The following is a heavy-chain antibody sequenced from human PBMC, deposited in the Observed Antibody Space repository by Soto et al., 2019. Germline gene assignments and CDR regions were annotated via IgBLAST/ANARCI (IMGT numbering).Heavy chain of an antibody. D-gene: IGHD3-3*01. CDR1: GFTFGNYG. J-gene: IGHJ4*02. V-gene: IGHV3-23*01. Sequence: GGSLRLSCGTSGFTFGNYGMGWVRQAPGKGLEWVSGLSSSGGRTYYADSVKGRFTISRDNSKNTLFLQMNSLRAEDTAVYYCAKVANSGVVIEYFDYWGQGSLVTVSS. CDR2: LSSSGGRT. CDR3: AKVANSGVVIEYFDY.